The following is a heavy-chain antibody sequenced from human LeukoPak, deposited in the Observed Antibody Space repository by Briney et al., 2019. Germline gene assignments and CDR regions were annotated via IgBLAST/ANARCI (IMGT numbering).Heavy chain of an antibody. Sequence: GASVKVSCKASGYTFTSYAMNWVRQAPGQGLEWMGWINTNTGNPTYAQGFTGRFVFSLDTSVSTAYLQISSLKAEDTAVYYCARTAGGYDSSGYRGADAFDIWGQGTMVTVSS. J-gene: IGHJ3*02. CDR2: INTNTGNP. CDR1: GYTFTSYA. D-gene: IGHD3-22*01. CDR3: ARTAGGYDSSGYRGADAFDI. V-gene: IGHV7-4-1*02.